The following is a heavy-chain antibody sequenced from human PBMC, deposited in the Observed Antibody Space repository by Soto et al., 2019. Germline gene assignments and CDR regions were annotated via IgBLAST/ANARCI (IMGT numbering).Heavy chain of an antibody. CDR3: ARGLYYYDSSGYYY. V-gene: IGHV4-39*01. Sequence: SETLSLTCTVSGGSISSSSYYWGWIRQPPGKGLEWIGSIYYSGSTYYNPSLKSRVTISVDTSKNQFSLKLSSVTAADTAVYYCARGLYYYDSSGYYYRGQGTLVTVSS. CDR1: GGSISSSSYY. CDR2: IYYSGST. D-gene: IGHD3-22*01. J-gene: IGHJ4*02.